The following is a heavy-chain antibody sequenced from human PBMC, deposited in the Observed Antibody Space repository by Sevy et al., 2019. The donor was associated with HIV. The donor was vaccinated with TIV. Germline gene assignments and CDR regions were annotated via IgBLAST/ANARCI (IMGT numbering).Heavy chain of an antibody. CDR2: FYNGDST. V-gene: IGHV3-53*01. J-gene: IGHJ4*02. CDR1: GFTVTSNY. Sequence: GGSLRLSCAATGFTVTSNYMSWVRQGPGKGLEWVSGFYNGDSTQYADSVKGRFTISIDKCNNTLYLQMDSLRAEDTAVYYCARETGSSSFDYWGQGTLVTVSS. CDR3: ARETGSSSFDY. D-gene: IGHD6-13*01.